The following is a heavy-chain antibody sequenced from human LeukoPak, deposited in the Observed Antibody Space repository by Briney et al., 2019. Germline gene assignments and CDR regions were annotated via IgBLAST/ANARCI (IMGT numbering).Heavy chain of an antibody. J-gene: IGHJ4*02. D-gene: IGHD1-26*01. CDR2: IYSGGST. Sequence: PGGSLRLSCAASGFTVSSDYMSWVRQAPGKGLEWVSFIYSGGSTHYADSVRGRFTISRDNSKNTLYLQMNSLRAEDTAVYYCARLGGSYYFAYWGQGTLVTVSS. CDR3: ARLGGSYYFAY. V-gene: IGHV3-53*01. CDR1: GFTVSSDY.